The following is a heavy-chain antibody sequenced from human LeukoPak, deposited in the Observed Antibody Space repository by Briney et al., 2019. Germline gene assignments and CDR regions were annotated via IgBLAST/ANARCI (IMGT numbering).Heavy chain of an antibody. CDR2: IIPIFGTA. CDR3: ARDRWGIAAAGHWFDP. J-gene: IGHJ5*02. CDR1: GGTFSSYA. Sequence: SVKVSCKASGGTFSSYAISWVRQAPGQGLEWMGGIIPIFGTANYAQKFQGRVTITTDKSTSTAYMELSSLRSEDTAVYYCARDRWGIAAAGHWFDPWGQGTLVTVSS. D-gene: IGHD6-13*01. V-gene: IGHV1-69*05.